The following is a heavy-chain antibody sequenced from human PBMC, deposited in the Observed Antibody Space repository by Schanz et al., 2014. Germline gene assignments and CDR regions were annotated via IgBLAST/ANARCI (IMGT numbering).Heavy chain of an antibody. CDR2: ISRSSSTI. CDR1: GFTFSDYY. J-gene: IGHJ4*02. D-gene: IGHD1-26*01. CDR3: ARDSGSHYLVDY. Sequence: QVYLVESGGDLVKPGGSLRLSCAASGFTFSDYYMAWIRQAPGKGLEWVSYISRSSSTIYYADSVRGRFTISRDNAKNSLFLQMNSLSAEDTAVYYCARDSGSHYLVDYWGQGTLVTVSS. V-gene: IGHV3-11*04.